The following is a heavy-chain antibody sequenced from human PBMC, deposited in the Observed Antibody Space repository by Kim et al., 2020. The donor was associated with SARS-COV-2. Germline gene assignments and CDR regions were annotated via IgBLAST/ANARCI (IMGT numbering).Heavy chain of an antibody. CDR3: ARVRGAAGPLYYHYHGMEV. J-gene: IGHJ6*02. V-gene: IGHV3-11*01. Sequence: GGSLRLSCAASGFTFSDYYMSWIRQAPGKGLEWVSYISSSSSTIYYADSVKGRFTISRDNAKNSLYLQMNSLRAEDTAVYYCARVRGAAGPLYYHYHGMEVWGQGATVTVSS. CDR2: ISSSSSTI. D-gene: IGHD6-13*01. CDR1: GFTFSDYY.